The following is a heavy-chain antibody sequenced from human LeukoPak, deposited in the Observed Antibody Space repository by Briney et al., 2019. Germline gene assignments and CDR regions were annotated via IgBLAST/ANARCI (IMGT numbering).Heavy chain of an antibody. CDR1: GGSISSFY. Sequence: SETLSLTCTVSGGSISSFYWSWIRQPPGKGLEWIGYIDYSGTTNYHPSLKSRVIISVDTSKNQFSLRLSSVTAADTAVYYCARDSPIDSSGSYYYNMDVWGQGTPVTVSS. J-gene: IGHJ6*02. CDR2: IDYSGTT. CDR3: ARDSPIDSSGSYYYNMDV. V-gene: IGHV4-59*01. D-gene: IGHD3-22*01.